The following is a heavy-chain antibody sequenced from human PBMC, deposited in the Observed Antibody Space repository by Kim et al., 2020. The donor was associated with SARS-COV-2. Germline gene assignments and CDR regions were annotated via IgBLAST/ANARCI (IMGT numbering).Heavy chain of an antibody. CDR3: ARARFSSSSQIDC. D-gene: IGHD6-19*01. CDR1: GFTFSSYW. CDR2: INSDGSGT. J-gene: IGHJ4*02. Sequence: GGSLRLSCAASGFTFSSYWMHWVRQAPGKGLVWVSRINSDGSGTSYADSVKGRFTISRDNAKNTLYLQMNSLRAEDTAVYYCARARFSSSSQIDCWGQGTLVTVSS. V-gene: IGHV3-74*01.